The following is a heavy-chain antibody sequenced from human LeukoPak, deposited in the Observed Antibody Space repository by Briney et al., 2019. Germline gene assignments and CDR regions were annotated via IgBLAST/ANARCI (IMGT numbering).Heavy chain of an antibody. D-gene: IGHD3-22*01. Sequence: VASVKVSCKASGGTFSSYAISWVRQAPGQGLEWMGRIIPILGIANYAQKFQGRVTITADKSTSTAYMELSSLRSEDTAVYYCASTHVSAYYDSSGYYDYWGQGTLVTVSS. J-gene: IGHJ4*02. CDR1: GGTFSSYA. CDR2: IIPILGIA. CDR3: ASTHVSAYYDSSGYYDY. V-gene: IGHV1-69*04.